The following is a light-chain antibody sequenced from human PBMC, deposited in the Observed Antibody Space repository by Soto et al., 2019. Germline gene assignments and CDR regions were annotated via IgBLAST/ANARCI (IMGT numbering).Light chain of an antibody. CDR2: DVT. Sequence: QSALSQPASVSGSPGQSITISCTETSSGIGGVKSISWYQQHPGKAPKLMIYDVTHRASGVSDRFSGSKSGDTASLSISDLQIEDEAYYYCTSYRSRSTVFGGGTKLTVL. J-gene: IGLJ2*01. CDR3: TSYRSRSTV. V-gene: IGLV2-14*03. CDR1: SSGIGGVKS.